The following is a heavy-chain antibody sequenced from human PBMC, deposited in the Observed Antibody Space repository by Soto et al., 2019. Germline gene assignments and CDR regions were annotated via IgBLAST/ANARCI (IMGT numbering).Heavy chain of an antibody. J-gene: IGHJ3*02. Sequence: GASVKVSCKASGYTFTSYDTNWVRQATGQGLEWMGWMNPNSGNTGYAQKFQGRVTMTRNTSISTAYMELSSLRSEDTAVYYCARRGQWLTYDAFGIWGQGTMVTVSS. CDR1: GYTFTSYD. V-gene: IGHV1-8*01. CDR3: ARRGQWLTYDAFGI. CDR2: MNPNSGNT. D-gene: IGHD6-19*01.